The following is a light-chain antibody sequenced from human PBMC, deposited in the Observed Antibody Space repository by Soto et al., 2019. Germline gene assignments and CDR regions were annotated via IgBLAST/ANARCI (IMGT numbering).Light chain of an antibody. V-gene: IGKV3-15*01. Sequence: EIVMTQSPATLSVSPGEGATLSCRASQSISSNLAWYQQKPGQAPRLLIYGAFTRATGIPARFSGSGSGTEFTLTISSLQSEDFAIYYCQQYNNWPPYTFGQGTKVEIK. J-gene: IGKJ2*01. CDR1: QSISSN. CDR2: GAF. CDR3: QQYNNWPPYT.